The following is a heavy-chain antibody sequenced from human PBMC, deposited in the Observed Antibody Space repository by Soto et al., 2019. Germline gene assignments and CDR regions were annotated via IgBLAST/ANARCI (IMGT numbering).Heavy chain of an antibody. J-gene: IGHJ3*02. CDR3: VRDYQYGFDM. CDR2: ISSNSDAM. V-gene: IGHV3-48*01. D-gene: IGHD3-16*02. CDR1: GFTFNTFP. Sequence: EVQLVESGGGFVQPGGSLRLSCAASGFTFNTFPMNWVRLAPGKGLEWLSHISSNSDAMYYADSVKGRFPISRDNARTSLYLQMNSPIVDDTAVYYCVRDYQYGFDMWGQGTMVTVSS.